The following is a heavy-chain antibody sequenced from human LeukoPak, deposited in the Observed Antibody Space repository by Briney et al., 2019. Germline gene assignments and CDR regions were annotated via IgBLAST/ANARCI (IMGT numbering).Heavy chain of an antibody. D-gene: IGHD1-26*01. CDR3: ASGAGWESGY. Sequence: GGSLRLSCAVSGSTSSRNFMSWFRQTPEKGLEWVANIDQDGSEKNYVDSVKGRFTISRDNAKNSLFLQMNSLRAEDTAIYYCASGAGWESGYWGQGTLVTVSS. CDR1: GSTSSRNF. CDR2: IDQDGSEK. J-gene: IGHJ4*02. V-gene: IGHV3-7*01.